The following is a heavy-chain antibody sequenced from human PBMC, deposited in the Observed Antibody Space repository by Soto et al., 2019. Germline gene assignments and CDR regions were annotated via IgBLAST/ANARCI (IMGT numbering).Heavy chain of an antibody. CDR2: ISSSGNAM. CDR1: GFTFSSYS. CDR3: ARDKRDYYYMDV. V-gene: IGHV3-48*01. Sequence: PGGSLRLSCAASGFTFSSYSMNWVRQAPGKGLEWVSYISSSGNAMYYADSVKGRFTISRDNAKNSLYLQMNSLRAEDTAVYYCARDKRDYYYMDVWGKGTTVTVSS. J-gene: IGHJ6*03.